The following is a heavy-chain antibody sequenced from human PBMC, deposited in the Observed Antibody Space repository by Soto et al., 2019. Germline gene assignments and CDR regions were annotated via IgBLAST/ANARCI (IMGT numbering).Heavy chain of an antibody. CDR1: GGSISSSSYY. D-gene: IGHD6-13*01. J-gene: IGHJ6*02. Sequence: SETLSLTCTVSGGSISSSSYYWGWIRQPPGKGLEWIGSIYYSGSTYYNPSLKSRVTISVDTSKNQFSLKLSSVTAADTAVYYCAREGAAAGHYYYYYYGMDVWGQGTTVTVSS. CDR2: IYYSGST. CDR3: AREGAAAGHYYYYYYGMDV. V-gene: IGHV4-39*02.